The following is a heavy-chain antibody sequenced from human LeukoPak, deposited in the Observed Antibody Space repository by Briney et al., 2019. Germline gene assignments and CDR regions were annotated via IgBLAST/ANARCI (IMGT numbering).Heavy chain of an antibody. CDR2: IYHSGST. J-gene: IGHJ5*02. V-gene: IGHV4-38-2*02. CDR1: GYSISSGYY. CDR3: ARDGDYYGSGSLDWFDP. Sequence: PSETLSLTCTVSGYSISSGYYWGWIRQPPGKGLEWIGSIYHSGSTYYNPSLKSRVTISVDTSKNQFSLKLSSVTAADTAVYYCARDGDYYGSGSLDWFDPWGQGTLVTVSS. D-gene: IGHD3-10*01.